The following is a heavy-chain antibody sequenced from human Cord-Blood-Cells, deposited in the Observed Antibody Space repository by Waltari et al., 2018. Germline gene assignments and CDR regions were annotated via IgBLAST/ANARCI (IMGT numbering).Heavy chain of an antibody. V-gene: IGHV3-33*01. Sequence: QVQLVESGGGVVQPGRSLRLSCAASGFTFSSDGMHWVRQAPGKGREWGAVIWYDGSNKYYADSVKGRFTISRDNSKNTLYLQMNSLRAEDTAVYYCARNSGGLDYWGQGTLVTVSS. CDR2: IWYDGSNK. D-gene: IGHD3-16*01. CDR3: ARNSGGLDY. CDR1: GFTFSSDG. J-gene: IGHJ4*02.